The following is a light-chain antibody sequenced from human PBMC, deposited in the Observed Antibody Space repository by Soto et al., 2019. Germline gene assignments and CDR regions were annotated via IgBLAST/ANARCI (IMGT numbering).Light chain of an antibody. J-gene: IGLJ1*01. Sequence: SVLTQPRSVSGSPGQSVTISCTGTSSDIGRYNFVSWYQQHPGKAPHLLIFDVTKRPSGVPDRFSGSRSGNTASLTISGLQADDEADFYCCSYAGTYTYVFGTGTKVT. CDR3: CSYAGTYTYV. CDR1: SSDIGRYNF. V-gene: IGLV2-11*01. CDR2: DVT.